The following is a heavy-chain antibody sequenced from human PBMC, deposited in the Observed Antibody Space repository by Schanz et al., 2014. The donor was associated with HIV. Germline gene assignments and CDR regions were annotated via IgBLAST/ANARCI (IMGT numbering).Heavy chain of an antibody. Sequence: QVQLVESGGGVVQPGRSLRLSCAASGFTFSSYGMHWVRQAPGKGLEWVAVIWYDGSNTYYGDSVKGRFTISRDNSKNTLYLQLGSLRTEDTAVYYCARDLNVGRHFDHWGQGTLVTVSS. J-gene: IGHJ4*02. CDR3: ARDLNVGRHFDH. CDR2: IWYDGSNT. D-gene: IGHD1-26*01. CDR1: GFTFSSYG. V-gene: IGHV3-33*01.